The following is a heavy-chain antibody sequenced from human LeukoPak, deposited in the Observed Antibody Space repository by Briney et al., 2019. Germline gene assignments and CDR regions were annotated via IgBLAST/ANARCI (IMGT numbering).Heavy chain of an antibody. Sequence: PGGSLTLSCAASGFPFSSYAMTWVRQAPGQGLEWVSAISGDGAKPYYADSVKGRFTISRDNSKNTLYLQMNSLRATDTALYYCARERSGGWPFDYWGQGTLVTVSS. CDR3: ARERSGGWPFDY. V-gene: IGHV3-23*01. D-gene: IGHD6-19*01. CDR1: GFPFSSYA. J-gene: IGHJ4*02. CDR2: ISGDGAKP.